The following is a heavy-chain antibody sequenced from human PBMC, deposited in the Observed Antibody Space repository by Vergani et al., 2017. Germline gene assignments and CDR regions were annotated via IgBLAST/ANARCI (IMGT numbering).Heavy chain of an antibody. V-gene: IGHV4-61*01. CDR2: IYYSGST. Sequence: QVQLQESGPGLVKPSETLSLTCTVSSYSISSGYYWSWVRQPPGKGLEWLGYIYYSGSTTYNPSLKSRLTISVDTSKNQFSLRLSSVTAADTALYYCAGDSSSWQRADYWGQGTLVTVSS. D-gene: IGHD6-13*01. CDR3: AGDSSSWQRADY. J-gene: IGHJ4*02. CDR1: SYSISSGYY.